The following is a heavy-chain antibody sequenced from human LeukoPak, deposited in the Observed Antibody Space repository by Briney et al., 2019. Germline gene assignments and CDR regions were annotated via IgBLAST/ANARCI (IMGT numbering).Heavy chain of an antibody. Sequence: GGSLRLSCAASGFTFDDYAMHWVRQAPGKGLEWVSGISWNSGSIGYADSVKGRFTISRDNAKNSLYLQMNSLRAEDTALYYCAKDIINYYGSGSYPDYWGQGTLVTVSS. D-gene: IGHD3-10*01. CDR3: AKDIINYYGSGSYPDY. CDR1: GFTFDDYA. CDR2: ISWNSGSI. V-gene: IGHV3-9*01. J-gene: IGHJ4*02.